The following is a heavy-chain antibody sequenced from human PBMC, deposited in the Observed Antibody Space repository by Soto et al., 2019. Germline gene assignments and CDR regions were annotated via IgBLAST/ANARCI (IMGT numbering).Heavy chain of an antibody. Sequence: GGSLRLSCAASGFTVSSNYMSWVRQAPGKGLEWVSVIYSGGSTYYADSVKGRFTISRDNPKNSLYLQMNSLRDEDTAVYYCTRGGGSWDNGMDVWGQGPTVTVSS. CDR2: IYSGGST. V-gene: IGHV3-66*01. CDR3: TRGGGSWDNGMDV. D-gene: IGHD3-16*01. J-gene: IGHJ6*02. CDR1: GFTVSSNY.